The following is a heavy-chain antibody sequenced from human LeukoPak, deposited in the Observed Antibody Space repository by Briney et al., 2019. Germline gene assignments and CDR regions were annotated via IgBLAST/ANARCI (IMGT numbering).Heavy chain of an antibody. V-gene: IGHV4-39*07. J-gene: IGHJ4*02. D-gene: IGHD2-2*01. Sequence: PSQTLSLTCTVSGGSISSSSYYWGWIRQPPGKGLEWIGSIYYSGSTYYNPSLKSRVTISVDTSKNQFSLKLSSVTAADTAVYYCARVSCSSTSCYYFDYWGQGTLVTVSS. CDR2: IYYSGST. CDR3: ARVSCSSTSCYYFDY. CDR1: GGSISSSSYY.